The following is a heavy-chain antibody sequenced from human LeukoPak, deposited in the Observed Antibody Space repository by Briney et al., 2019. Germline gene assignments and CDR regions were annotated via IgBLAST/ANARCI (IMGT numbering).Heavy chain of an antibody. D-gene: IGHD6-13*01. CDR2: FDPEDGET. CDR3: ATAVSRIAAAGTPDLRD. CDR1: GYTLTELS. V-gene: IGHV1-24*01. Sequence: ASVKVSCKVSGYTLTELSMHWVRQAPGKGLEWMGGFDPEDGETIYAQKFQGRVTMTEDTSTDTAYMELSSLRSEDTAVYYCATAVSRIAAAGTPDLRDWGQGTLVTVSS. J-gene: IGHJ4*02.